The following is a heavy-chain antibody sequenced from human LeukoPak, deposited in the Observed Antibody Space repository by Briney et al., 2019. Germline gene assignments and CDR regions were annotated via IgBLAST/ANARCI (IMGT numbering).Heavy chain of an antibody. V-gene: IGHV3-23*01. D-gene: IGHD1-26*01. CDR2: ISDSGDIT. CDR1: GFTFTSYA. J-gene: IGHJ3*02. CDR3: AKDRRGGSYYAATFDI. Sequence: GGSLRLSCAASGFTFTSYAMSWVRQAPGKGLEWVSSISDSGDITYYADSVKGRFTISRDNSKNTLYVQMNSLRVEDTDVYYCAKDRRGGSYYAATFDIWGQGTMVTVSS.